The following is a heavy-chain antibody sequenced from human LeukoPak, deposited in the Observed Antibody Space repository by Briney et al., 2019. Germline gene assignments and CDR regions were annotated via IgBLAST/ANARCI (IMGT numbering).Heavy chain of an antibody. CDR1: GDTFGTFS. CDR2: LTPLAGTP. Sequence: ASVKVSCKASGDTFGTFSFNWVRQAPSEGLEWLGGLTPLAGTPNYAQKFQGRLTISADKSTSTVYMELSRLTSEDTAVYYCARDSEIMTTVTTGVDYWGQGTLVTVSS. CDR3: ARDSEIMTTVTTGVDY. J-gene: IGHJ4*02. D-gene: IGHD4-17*01. V-gene: IGHV1-69*06.